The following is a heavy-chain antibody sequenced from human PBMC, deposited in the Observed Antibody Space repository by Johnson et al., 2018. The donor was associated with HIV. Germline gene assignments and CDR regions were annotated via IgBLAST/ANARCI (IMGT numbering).Heavy chain of an antibody. CDR3: ARDNMVGTADDAFDV. Sequence: QVQLVESGGGVVQPGRSLRLSCAASGFTFSIFGMHWVRQAPGKGLEWLAFISYDGNNKYYADSVKGRFTISRDNSTNTLYLQMISLRAEDTALYYCARDNMVGTADDAFDVWGQGTMVTVSS. D-gene: IGHD4/OR15-4a*01. CDR2: ISYDGNNK. V-gene: IGHV3-30*03. CDR1: GFTFSIFG. J-gene: IGHJ3*01.